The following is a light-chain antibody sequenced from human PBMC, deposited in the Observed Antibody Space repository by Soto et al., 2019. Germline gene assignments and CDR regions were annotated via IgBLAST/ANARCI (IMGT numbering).Light chain of an antibody. V-gene: IGKV1-5*01. J-gene: IGKJ1*01. CDR2: GVS. CDR3: QQFYKGWT. Sequence: DIQMTQSPSTLSASVGDRVTITCRASQSVGRSLAWYQQQRGKAPKLLIYGVSTLESGVPSRFSGSGSGTEFTLSISSLQPGDFGTYYCQQFYKGWTFGQGTRV. CDR1: QSVGRS.